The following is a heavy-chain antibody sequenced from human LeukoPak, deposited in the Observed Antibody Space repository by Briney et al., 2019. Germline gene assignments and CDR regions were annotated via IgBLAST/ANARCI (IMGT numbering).Heavy chain of an antibody. V-gene: IGHV3-30*19. D-gene: IGHD3-22*01. Sequence: PGGSLRLSCAASGFTFSSYGMHWVRQAPGKGLEWVAVISYDGSNKYYADSVKGRFTISRDNSKNTLYLQMNSLRAEDTAVYYCARWIDSSGYYDYWGQGTLVTVSS. J-gene: IGHJ4*02. CDR2: ISYDGSNK. CDR3: ARWIDSSGYYDY. CDR1: GFTFSSYG.